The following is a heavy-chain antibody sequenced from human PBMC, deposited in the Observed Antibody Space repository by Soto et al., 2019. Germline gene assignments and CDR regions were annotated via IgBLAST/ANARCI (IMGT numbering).Heavy chain of an antibody. Sequence: GASVKVSCKASGYTFTSYGICWVRQAHGQGLEWMGWISAYNGNTNYAQKLQGRVTMTTDTSTSTAYMELRSLRSDDTAVYYCARVVQLWLIPGGDPWGQGTLVTDSS. V-gene: IGHV1-18*04. J-gene: IGHJ5*02. CDR3: ARVVQLWLIPGGDP. CDR1: GYTFTSYG. D-gene: IGHD5-18*01. CDR2: ISAYNGNT.